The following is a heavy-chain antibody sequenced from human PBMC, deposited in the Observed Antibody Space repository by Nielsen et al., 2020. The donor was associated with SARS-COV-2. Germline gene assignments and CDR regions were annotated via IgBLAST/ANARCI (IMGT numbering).Heavy chain of an antibody. D-gene: IGHD5-12*01. CDR2: INPSGSGT. V-gene: IGHV3-74*01. Sequence: GESLKISCSASGFTFSSTYMDWVRQAPGQGLVWASRINPSGSGTAYADSVKGRFAVSRDNSKNTLYLQMNSLRAEDTAVYYCAREHSGYDYFDYWGQGTLVTVSS. CDR3: AREHSGYDYFDY. CDR1: GFTFSSTY. J-gene: IGHJ4*02.